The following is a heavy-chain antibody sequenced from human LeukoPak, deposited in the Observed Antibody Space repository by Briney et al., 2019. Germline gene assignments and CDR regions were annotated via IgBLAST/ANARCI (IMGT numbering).Heavy chain of an antibody. Sequence: GGSLRLSCAASGFTFSSYSMNWVRQAPGKGLEWASSISSSSSYIYYADSVKGRFTISRDNAKNSLYLQMNSLRAEDTAVYYCAKESDFWSGSPNWFDPWGQGTLVTVS. CDR2: ISSSSSYI. J-gene: IGHJ5*02. D-gene: IGHD3-3*01. V-gene: IGHV3-21*04. CDR3: AKESDFWSGSPNWFDP. CDR1: GFTFSSYS.